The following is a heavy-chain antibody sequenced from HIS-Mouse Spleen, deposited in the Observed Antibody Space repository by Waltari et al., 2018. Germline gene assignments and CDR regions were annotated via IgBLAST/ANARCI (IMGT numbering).Heavy chain of an antibody. V-gene: IGHV4-34*01. CDR1: GGSFSGYY. J-gene: IGHJ5*02. CDR3: ARGIVGATRFDP. D-gene: IGHD1-26*01. CDR2: INHSGST. Sequence: QVQLQQWGAGLLKPSETLSLTCAVYGGSFSGYYWSWTRQPPGKGLEWIGEINHSGSTNYNPSLKSRVTISVDTSKNQFSLKLSSVTAADTAVYYCARGIVGATRFDPWGQGTLVTVSS.